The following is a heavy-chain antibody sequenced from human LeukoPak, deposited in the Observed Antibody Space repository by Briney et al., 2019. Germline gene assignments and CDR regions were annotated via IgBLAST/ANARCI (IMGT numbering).Heavy chain of an antibody. J-gene: IGHJ3*02. D-gene: IGHD3-10*01. CDR2: IYPGDSDT. Sequence: GESLMISCMASGYSFSNYWIGWVRQMPGKGLECMGIIYPGDSDTRYSPSFQGQVTISADKSISIAYLQWSSLKASDTAMYYCARSYGSRHPDGSDIWGQGTMVTVSS. CDR1: GYSFSNYW. V-gene: IGHV5-51*01. CDR3: ARSYGSRHPDGSDI.